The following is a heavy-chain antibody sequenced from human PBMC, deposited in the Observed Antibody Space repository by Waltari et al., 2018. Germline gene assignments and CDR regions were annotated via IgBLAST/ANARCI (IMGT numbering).Heavy chain of an antibody. D-gene: IGHD7-27*01. CDR2: IIPIFGIP. CDR1: GGTFAAYG. CDR3: ATHKLGISQHYYHMGA. J-gene: IGHJ6*03. V-gene: IGHV1-69*12. Sequence: VQLVQSGAEVRTPGSSTNVSCKASGGTFAAYGISWVRLTPGQRLEWLGVIIPIFGIPDYSQKFQDRLTITADASTSTAYMELSSLTSEDTAIYFCATHKLGISQHYYHMGAWGKGTTVTISS.